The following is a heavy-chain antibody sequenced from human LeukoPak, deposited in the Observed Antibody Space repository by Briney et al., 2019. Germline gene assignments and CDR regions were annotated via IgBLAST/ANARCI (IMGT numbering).Heavy chain of an antibody. Sequence: PGGSLRLSCAASGFTFSSYWVSWVRQAPGKGLEWVSGISGSGGGTYYADSVKGRFSISRDSSKSMLHLQMDSLRAEDTAVYYCAKDRDSSDWYPGHWGQGTLVTVSS. CDR2: ISGSGGGT. V-gene: IGHV3-23*01. CDR1: GFTFSSYW. D-gene: IGHD6-13*01. J-gene: IGHJ4*02. CDR3: AKDRDSSDWYPGH.